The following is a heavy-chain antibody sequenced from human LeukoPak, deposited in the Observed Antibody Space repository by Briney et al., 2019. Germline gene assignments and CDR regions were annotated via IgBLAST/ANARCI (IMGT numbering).Heavy chain of an antibody. Sequence: PGGSLRLSCAASGFTFSSYAMHWVRQALGKGLEWVAVISYDGSNKYYADSVKGRFTISRDNSKNTLYLQMNSLRAEDTAVYYCARTRVRCVSFFDYWGQGTLVTVSS. J-gene: IGHJ4*02. CDR3: ARTRVRCVSFFDY. V-gene: IGHV3-30*01. CDR1: GFTFSSYA. D-gene: IGHD3-10*01. CDR2: ISYDGSNK.